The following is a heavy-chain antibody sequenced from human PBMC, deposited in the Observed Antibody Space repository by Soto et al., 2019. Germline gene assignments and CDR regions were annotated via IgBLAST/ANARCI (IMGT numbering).Heavy chain of an antibody. Sequence: PSETLSLTCAVSGGSISSSNWWNWVRQPPGKGLEWIGEIYHSGVTNYDPSLKSRVTISVDRSKNQFSLKLRLVTAADTAVYYCARGAHDNWNDDDSYYYGMDVWGQGTTVTVSS. CDR3: ARGAHDNWNDDDSYYYGMDV. D-gene: IGHD1-1*01. J-gene: IGHJ6*02. CDR1: GGSISSSNW. CDR2: IYHSGVT. V-gene: IGHV4-4*02.